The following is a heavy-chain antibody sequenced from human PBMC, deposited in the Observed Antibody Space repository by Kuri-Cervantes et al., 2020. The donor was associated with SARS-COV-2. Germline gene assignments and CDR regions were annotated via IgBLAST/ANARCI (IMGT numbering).Heavy chain of an antibody. CDR2: ISGNADFT. CDR1: GFSFSNFA. V-gene: IGHV3-23*01. Sequence: GGSLRLSCAASGFSFSNFAMNWVRQAPGKGLEWVSLISGNADFTYYADSVKGRFTISRDNSKNTLYLQMDSLRAEDTAVYYCAKLFEKAAAGNRYYYYYMDVWGKGTTVTDSS. J-gene: IGHJ6*03. CDR3: AKLFEKAAAGNRYYYYYMDV. D-gene: IGHD6-13*01.